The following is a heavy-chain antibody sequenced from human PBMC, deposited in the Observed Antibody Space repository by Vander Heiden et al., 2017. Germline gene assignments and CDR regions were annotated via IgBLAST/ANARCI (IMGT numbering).Heavy chain of an antibody. J-gene: IGHJ5*02. CDR3: TPLGLSSSWPYDWFDP. CDR2: IRSKANSYAT. CDR1: GFTFSASA. D-gene: IGHD6-13*01. Sequence: EVQRVGSGGGSVQPAGPLQITCAASGFTFSASAMHWVPQASGKGLEWVGRIRSKANSYATAYAASVKGRFTISRDDSKNTAYLQMNSLKPEDTAVYYCTPLGLSSSWPYDWFDPWGQGTLVTVSS. V-gene: IGHV3-73*02.